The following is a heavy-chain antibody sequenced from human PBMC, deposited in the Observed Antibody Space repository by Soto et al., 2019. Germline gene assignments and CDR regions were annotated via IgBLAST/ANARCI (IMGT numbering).Heavy chain of an antibody. CDR2: ISYSGST. Sequence: SETLSLTCTVSGGSISSYYWSWIRQPPGKGLEWIGYISYSGSTNYNPSLKSRVTISVDTSKNQFSLKLSSVTAADTAVYYCARHETLHGDYYYWGQGTLVTVSS. D-gene: IGHD4-17*01. CDR3: ARHETLHGDYYY. V-gene: IGHV4-59*08. CDR1: GGSISSYY. J-gene: IGHJ4*02.